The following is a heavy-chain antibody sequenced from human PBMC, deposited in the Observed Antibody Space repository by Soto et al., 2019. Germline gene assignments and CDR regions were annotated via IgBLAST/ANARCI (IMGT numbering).Heavy chain of an antibody. CDR3: ARDVSRAFDI. CDR1: GFTFSSYG. Sequence: GGSLSLSCAASGFTFSSYGMHWVRQAPGKGLEWVAVIWSDGSNKYSADSVKGRFTISRDNSKNTLYLQMYSLRADDTAVYYCARDVSRAFDIWGQGTMVTVSS. J-gene: IGHJ3*02. V-gene: IGHV3-33*01. CDR2: IWSDGSNK.